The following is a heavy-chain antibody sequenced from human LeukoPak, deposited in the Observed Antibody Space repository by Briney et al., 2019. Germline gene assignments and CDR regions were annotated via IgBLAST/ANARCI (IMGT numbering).Heavy chain of an antibody. V-gene: IGHV4-4*02. CDR2: IYHGGST. D-gene: IGHD2-2*01. CDR1: GGSISTTDW. J-gene: IGHJ4*02. Sequence: PSGTLSLTCAVSGGSISTTDWWTWVRRPPGKGLEWIGEIYHGGSTHYNPSLKSRVTISVDKSKNQFSLRLSSVTAADTAVYYCARVHCDDTSCFYFDYWGQGTLVTVSS. CDR3: ARVHCDDTSCFYFDY.